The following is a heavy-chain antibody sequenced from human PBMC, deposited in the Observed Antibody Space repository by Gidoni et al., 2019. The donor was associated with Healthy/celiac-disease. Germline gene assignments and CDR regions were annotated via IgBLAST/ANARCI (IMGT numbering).Heavy chain of an antibody. CDR3: ARDRSSWYPSDYGMDV. V-gene: IGHV3-48*02. CDR2: ISSSSSTI. CDR1: GSPFSSYS. D-gene: IGHD6-13*01. J-gene: IGHJ6*02. Sequence: EVQLVESGGGLVQPGGSLRFSCAPSGSPFSSYSMNWVRQAPGKGLEWVSYISSSSSTIYYADSVKGRFTISRDNAKNSLYLQMNSLRDEDTAVYYCARDRSSWYPSDYGMDVWGQGTTVTVSS.